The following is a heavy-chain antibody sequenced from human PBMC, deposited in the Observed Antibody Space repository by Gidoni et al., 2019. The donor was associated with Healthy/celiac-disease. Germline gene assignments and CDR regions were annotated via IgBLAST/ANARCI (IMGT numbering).Heavy chain of an antibody. CDR3: ARDGSGWYDRFDY. J-gene: IGHJ4*02. CDR1: GFTFSNYS. D-gene: IGHD6-19*01. Sequence: EVQLVESGGGLVKPGGSLSLSCPASGFTFSNYSMNWVRQAPGKGLEWVSSISSSSSYIYYADSVKGRFTISRDNAKNALYLKMNSLRAEDTAVYYCARDGSGWYDRFDYWGQGTLVTVSS. CDR2: ISSSSSYI. V-gene: IGHV3-21*01.